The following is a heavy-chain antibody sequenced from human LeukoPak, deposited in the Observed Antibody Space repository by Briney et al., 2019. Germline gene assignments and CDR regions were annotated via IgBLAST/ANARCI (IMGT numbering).Heavy chain of an antibody. D-gene: IGHD3-16*01. Sequence: PSETLSLTCTVSGGSISSYYWSWIRQPPGKGLEWIGYIYYSGSTNYNPYLKSRVTISVATSKNQFSLKLSSVTAADTAVYYCAREGWGTPRGDYMDVWGQGTTVTVSS. J-gene: IGHJ6*03. CDR3: AREGWGTPRGDYMDV. CDR1: GGSISSYY. V-gene: IGHV4-59*01. CDR2: IYYSGST.